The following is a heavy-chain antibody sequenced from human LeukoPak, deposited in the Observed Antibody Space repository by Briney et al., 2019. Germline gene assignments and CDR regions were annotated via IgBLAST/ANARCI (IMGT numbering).Heavy chain of an antibody. Sequence: SETLSLTCTVSGGSITSGGYYWTWIRQPPGKGLEWIGFIYHSGSTHYNPSLKSRVTMSVDRSKNQFSLKLSSVTAADTAVFYCARAVGNRDFWSGYSPTYYFDYWGQGTLVTVSS. CDR3: ARAVGNRDFWSGYSPTYYFDY. V-gene: IGHV4-30-2*01. CDR2: IYHSGST. D-gene: IGHD3-3*01. CDR1: GGSITSGGYY. J-gene: IGHJ4*02.